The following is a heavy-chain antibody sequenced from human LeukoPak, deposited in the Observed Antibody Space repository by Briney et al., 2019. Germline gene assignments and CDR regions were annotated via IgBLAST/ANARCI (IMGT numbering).Heavy chain of an antibody. CDR2: ISHSGTT. J-gene: IGHJ4*02. CDR3: SRGQSISAVAV. Sequence: PSETLSLTCTVSGFSISSGHYWGWTRQPPGKGLEGIAIISHSGTTFYNPSLKSRVTISVDTSKNQFSLTVTSVTAADTAVYYCSRGQSISAVAVWGQGTLVTVSS. D-gene: IGHD6-13*01. CDR1: GFSISSGHY. V-gene: IGHV4-38-2*02.